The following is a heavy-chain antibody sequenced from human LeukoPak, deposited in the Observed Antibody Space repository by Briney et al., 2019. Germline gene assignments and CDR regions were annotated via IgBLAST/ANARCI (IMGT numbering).Heavy chain of an antibody. CDR2: IGSSSSYI. D-gene: IGHD6-13*01. CDR1: GFTFGSYS. CDR3: ARDALQQLVHGPNDY. V-gene: IGHV3-21*01. J-gene: IGHJ4*02. Sequence: NPGGSLRLSCAASGFTFGSYSMNWVRQAPGKGLEWVSSIGSSSSYIYYADSVKGRFTISRDNAKNSLYLQMNSLRAEDTAVYYCARDALQQLVHGPNDYWGQGTLVTVSS.